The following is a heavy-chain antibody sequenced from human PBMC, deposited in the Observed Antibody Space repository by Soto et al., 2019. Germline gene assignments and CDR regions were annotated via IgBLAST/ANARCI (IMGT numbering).Heavy chain of an antibody. J-gene: IGHJ5*02. V-gene: IGHV4-30-4*01. Sequence: QVQLQESGPGLVKPSQTLSLTCTVSGGSISSGDYYWSWIRQPPGKGLEWIGYIYYSGRTYYNPSLQRRVTISVDTSKNQFSRKLSSVTAADTAVYYCARGSIDGDYGGWFDPWGQGTLVTVSS. CDR2: IYYSGRT. D-gene: IGHD4-17*01. CDR1: GGSISSGDYY. CDR3: ARGSIDGDYGGWFDP.